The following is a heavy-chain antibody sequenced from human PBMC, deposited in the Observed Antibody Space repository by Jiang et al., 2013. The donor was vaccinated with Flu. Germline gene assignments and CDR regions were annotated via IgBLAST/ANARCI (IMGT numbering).Heavy chain of an antibody. CDR1: VGPSVVTT. V-gene: IGHV4-34*01. D-gene: IGHD2-2*01. CDR3: ARVYCSSTSCYSSAFDI. J-gene: IGHJ3*02. Sequence: KPSETLSLTCAVYVGPSVVTTGAGSASPRKGLEWIGEINHSGSTNYNPSLKSRVTISVDTSKNQFSLKLSSVTAADTAVYYCARVYCSSTSCYSSAFDIWGQGTTVTVSS. CDR2: INHSGST.